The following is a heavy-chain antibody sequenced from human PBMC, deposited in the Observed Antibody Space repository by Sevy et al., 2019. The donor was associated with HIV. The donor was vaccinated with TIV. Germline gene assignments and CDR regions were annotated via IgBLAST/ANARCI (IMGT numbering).Heavy chain of an antibody. J-gene: IGHJ4*02. CDR3: ARGPQWELTSFLSH. Sequence: GGYLRLSCAASGFTFRTYAFHWVRQTPGRGLEWIGLISSNGDNAFYANSVRGRFTISRDNSMNTLYLQMTSLTPDYTAVYYCARGPQWELTSFLSHWGQGTPVTVSS. CDR2: ISSNGDNA. CDR1: GFTFRTYA. D-gene: IGHD1-26*01. V-gene: IGHV3-30-3*01.